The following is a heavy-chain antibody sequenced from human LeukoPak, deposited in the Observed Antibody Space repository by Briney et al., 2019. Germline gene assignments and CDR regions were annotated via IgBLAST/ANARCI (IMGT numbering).Heavy chain of an antibody. Sequence: SVKVSCKASGGTFSSYAISWVRQAPGQGLEWMGGIIPIFGTANYAQKFQGRVTITADESTGTAYMELSSLRSEDTAVYYCARGDSSGWSPEYFQHWGQGTLVTVSS. CDR1: GGTFSSYA. CDR3: ARGDSSGWSPEYFQH. CDR2: IIPIFGTA. J-gene: IGHJ1*01. V-gene: IGHV1-69*13. D-gene: IGHD6-19*01.